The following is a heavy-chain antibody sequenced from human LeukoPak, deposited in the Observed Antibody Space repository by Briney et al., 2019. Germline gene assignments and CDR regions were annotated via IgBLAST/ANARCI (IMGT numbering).Heavy chain of an antibody. CDR2: IIPIFGTA. CDR3: ARFGSRYFDWLYANWFDP. CDR1: GGTFSSYA. D-gene: IGHD3-9*01. J-gene: IGHJ5*02. V-gene: IGHV1-69*05. Sequence: GASVKVSCKASGGTFSSYAISWVRQAPGQGLEWMGGIIPIFGTANYAQKFQGRVTITTDESTSTAYMELSSLRSDDTAVYYCARFGSRYFDWLYANWFDPWGQGTLVTVSS.